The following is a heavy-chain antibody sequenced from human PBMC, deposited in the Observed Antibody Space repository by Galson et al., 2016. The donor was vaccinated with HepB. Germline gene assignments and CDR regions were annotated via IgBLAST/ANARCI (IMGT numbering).Heavy chain of an antibody. D-gene: IGHD5-12*01. CDR2: ISGGSGSGSI. V-gene: IGHV3-23*01. J-gene: IGHJ4*02. Sequence: SLRLSCAVSGFTFSNYAMTWVRQAPGKGLEWVSVISGGSGSGSIYYPDSVKGRFTISRDRSKNTLYLQMDSLRAEDTAIYYCAKAGSGYSENYFDYWAQGTLVTVSS. CDR3: AKAGSGYSENYFDY. CDR1: GFTFSNYA.